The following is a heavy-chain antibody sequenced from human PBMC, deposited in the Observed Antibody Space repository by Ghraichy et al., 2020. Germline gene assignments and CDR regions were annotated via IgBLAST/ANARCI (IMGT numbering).Heavy chain of an antibody. V-gene: IGHV6-1*01. CDR3: ARASSFYIWGSYRFGPFDY. CDR1: GDSVSSNSAA. D-gene: IGHD3-16*02. Sequence: SQTLSLTCAISGDSVSSNSAAWNWIRQSPSRGLEWLGRTYYRSKWYNDYAVSVKSRITINPDTSKNQFSLQLNSVTPEDTAVYYCARASSFYIWGSYRFGPFDYWGQGTLVTVSS. CDR2: TYYRSKWYN. J-gene: IGHJ4*02.